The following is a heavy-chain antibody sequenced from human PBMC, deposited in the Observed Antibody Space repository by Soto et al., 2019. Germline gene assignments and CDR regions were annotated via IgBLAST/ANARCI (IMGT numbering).Heavy chain of an antibody. D-gene: IGHD6-13*01. CDR3: ARRDSSWYFDY. Sequence: SETLSLTCTVSGGSISSSSYYWGWIRQPPGKGLEWIGSIYYSGSTYYNPSLKSRVTISVDTPKNQFSLKLSSVAAADTAVYYCARRDSSWYFDYWGQGTLVTVSS. J-gene: IGHJ4*02. V-gene: IGHV4-39*01. CDR1: GGSISSSSYY. CDR2: IYYSGST.